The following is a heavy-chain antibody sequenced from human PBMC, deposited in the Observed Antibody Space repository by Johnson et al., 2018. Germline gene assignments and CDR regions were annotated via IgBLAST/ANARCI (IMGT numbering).Heavy chain of an antibody. J-gene: IGHJ6*03. Sequence: EVQLVESGGGLVQPGGSPRLSCAASGFTFSSYAMSWVRQAPGKGLEWVSAISGSGGSTYYADSVKGRFTISRDNSKNTLYLQMNSLRAEDRAVDYCAKKGTSGSSYYYYSYYMDVWGKGTAVTVSS. CDR3: AKKGTSGSSYYYYSYYMDV. V-gene: IGHV3-23*04. D-gene: IGHD1-26*01. CDR2: ISGSGGST. CDR1: GFTFSSYA.